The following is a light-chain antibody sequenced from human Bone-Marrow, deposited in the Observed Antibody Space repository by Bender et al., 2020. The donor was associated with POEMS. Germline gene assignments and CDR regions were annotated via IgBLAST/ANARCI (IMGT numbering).Light chain of an antibody. J-gene: IGLJ2*01. CDR3: QSWDRTTVV. CDR2: QDD. V-gene: IGLV3-1*01. Sequence: SYELTQPHSVSVSPGQTATISCSGDGLGDKFTCWYQQKTGQPPILVIYQDDKRPSGIPGRFSGSNSGNAATLIISGTQAVDEADYYCQSWDRTTVVFGGGTKLTVL. CDR1: GLGDKF.